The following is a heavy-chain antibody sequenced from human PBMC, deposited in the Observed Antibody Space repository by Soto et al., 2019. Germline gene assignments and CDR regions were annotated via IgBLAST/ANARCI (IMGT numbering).Heavy chain of an antibody. CDR1: GGSISSGGYS. CDR2: IYHSGST. J-gene: IGHJ4*02. CDR3: ARGMTTVTTLDY. D-gene: IGHD4-4*01. Sequence: SETLSLTCAVSGGSISSGGYSWSWIRQPPGKGLEWIGYIYHSGSTYYNPSLKSRITISIDRSKNQLSLKLSSVTAADTAVYYCARGMTTVTTLDYWGQGTQVTVS. V-gene: IGHV4-30-2*01.